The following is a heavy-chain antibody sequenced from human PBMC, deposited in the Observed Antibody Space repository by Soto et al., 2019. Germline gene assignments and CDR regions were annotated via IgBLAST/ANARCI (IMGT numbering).Heavy chain of an antibody. J-gene: IGHJ4*02. CDR2: ISSSGATT. CDR1: GFSLSDYY. CDR3: ARMGSGYDFVL. Sequence: QVQMVDSGGGLVKPGGSLRLSCAVSGFSLSDYYMSWIRQAPGKGLEWVSKISSSGATTDYADSVKGRFTISRDNAKNSLYLQMNSLRVEDMAVYYCARMGSGYDFVLWGQGTLVTVSS. V-gene: IGHV3-11*01. D-gene: IGHD5-12*01.